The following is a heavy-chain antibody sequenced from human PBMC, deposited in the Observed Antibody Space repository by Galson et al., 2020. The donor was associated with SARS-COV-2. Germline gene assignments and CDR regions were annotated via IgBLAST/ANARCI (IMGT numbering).Heavy chain of an antibody. J-gene: IGHJ3*02. V-gene: IGHV4-59*01. CDR2: IYYGGST. Sequence: PSETLSLTCTVSGGSISSYYWSWIRQPPGKGLEWIGYIYYGGSTNYNPSLKSRVTISVDTSKNQFSLKLSSVTAADTAVYYCARGHYDILTGYYFDDAFDIWGQGTMVTVSS. CDR1: GGSISSYY. CDR3: ARGHYDILTGYYFDDAFDI. D-gene: IGHD3-9*01.